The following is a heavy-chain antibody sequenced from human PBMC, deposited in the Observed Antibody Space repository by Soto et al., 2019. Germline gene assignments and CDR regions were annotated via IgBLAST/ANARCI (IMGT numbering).Heavy chain of an antibody. CDR3: AADPRYYDFWSGYPAGPDY. Sequence: SVKVSCKASGFTFTSSAVQWVRQARGQRLEWIGWIVVGSGNTNYAQKFQERVTITRDMSTSTAYMELSSLRSEDTAVYYCAADPRYYDFWSGYPAGPDYWGQGTLVTVSS. J-gene: IGHJ4*02. D-gene: IGHD3-3*01. CDR1: GFTFTSSA. CDR2: IVVGSGNT. V-gene: IGHV1-58*01.